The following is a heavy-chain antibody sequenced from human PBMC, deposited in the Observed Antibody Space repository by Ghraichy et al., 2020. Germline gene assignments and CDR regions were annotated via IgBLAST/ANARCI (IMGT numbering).Heavy chain of an antibody. Sequence: SETLSLTCAVSGGSISSGGYSWSWIRQPPGKGLEWIGYIYYSGSTYYNPSLKSRVTISVDTSKNQFSLKLSSVTAADTAVYYCARVSGSGTSNWFDPWGQGTLVTVSS. CDR1: GGSISSGGYS. D-gene: IGHD6-19*01. CDR2: IYYSGST. CDR3: ARVSGSGTSNWFDP. J-gene: IGHJ5*02. V-gene: IGHV4-30-4*07.